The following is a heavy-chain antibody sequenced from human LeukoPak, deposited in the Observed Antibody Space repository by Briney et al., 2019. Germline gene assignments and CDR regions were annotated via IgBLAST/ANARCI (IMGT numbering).Heavy chain of an antibody. CDR1: GYTFTTYY. CDR2: INPNSGGT. D-gene: IGHD2-2*01. Sequence: ASVKVSCKASGYTFTTYYMHWVRQAPGQGLEWMGWINPNSGGTNYAQKFQGRVTMTRDTSITTAYMELSRLRSDDTAVYYWARVAVVVVPAADYWGQGTLVTVSS. CDR3: ARVAVVVVPAADY. V-gene: IGHV1-2*02. J-gene: IGHJ4*02.